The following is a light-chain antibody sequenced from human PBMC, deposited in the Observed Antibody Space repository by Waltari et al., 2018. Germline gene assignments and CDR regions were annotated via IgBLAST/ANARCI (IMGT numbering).Light chain of an antibody. Sequence: DIQMTQSPSTLSASVGDRVTITCRASQSISAWLAWYQQKPGKAPNLLIYDASNLESGVPSRFSGSGSGTEFTLTISSLQPVDFATYYCQHYNSYSCTFGQGTKVEIK. CDR2: DAS. CDR1: QSISAW. V-gene: IGKV1-5*01. J-gene: IGKJ1*01. CDR3: QHYNSYSCT.